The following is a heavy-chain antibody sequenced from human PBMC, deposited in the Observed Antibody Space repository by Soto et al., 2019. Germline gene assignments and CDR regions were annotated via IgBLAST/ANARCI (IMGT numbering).Heavy chain of an antibody. CDR3: GKCSGSYPVYNGMNV. J-gene: IGHJ6*02. Sequence: EVQLLESGGGLVQPGGSLRLSCAASGFPFSTSAMNWVRQAPGKGLEWVSIISGTSDAIHYAESVKGRFTSSRDNSRNTLYLQMNSLRAEDTAVYYCGKCSGSYPVYNGMNVWGQGTTVTVSS. CDR1: GFPFSTSA. CDR2: ISGTSDAI. V-gene: IGHV3-23*01. D-gene: IGHD1-26*01.